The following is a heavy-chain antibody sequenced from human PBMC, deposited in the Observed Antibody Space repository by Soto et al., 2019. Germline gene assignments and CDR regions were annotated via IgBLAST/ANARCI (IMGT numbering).Heavy chain of an antibody. J-gene: IGHJ4*02. V-gene: IGHV3-30*18. CDR3: AKDRREWELLVPVWY. Sequence: QVQLVESGGGVVQPGRSLRLSCAASGFTFSSYGMHWVRQAPGKGLEWVAVISYDGSNKYYADSVKGRFTISRDNSKNTLYLQMKSLRAEDTAVYYCAKDRREWELLVPVWYWGQGTLVTVSS. D-gene: IGHD1-26*01. CDR1: GFTFSSYG. CDR2: ISYDGSNK.